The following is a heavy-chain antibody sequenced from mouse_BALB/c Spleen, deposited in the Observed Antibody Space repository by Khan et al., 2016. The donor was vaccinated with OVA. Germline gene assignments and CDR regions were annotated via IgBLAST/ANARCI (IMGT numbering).Heavy chain of an antibody. CDR2: IYPFNGDT. J-gene: IGHJ3*01. D-gene: IGHD2-12*01. CDR1: GYTFTSYV. V-gene: IGHV1S136*01. CDR3: AAVGSYDVSFAY. Sequence: VQLKQSGPELVKPGASVKMSCKASGYTFTSYVMHWVKQKPGQGLEWIGYIYPFNGDTLYNQKFKDKATLTSDISSSTAYMELISLTSEDSAVYVCAAVGSYDVSFAYWGQGTLVTVSA.